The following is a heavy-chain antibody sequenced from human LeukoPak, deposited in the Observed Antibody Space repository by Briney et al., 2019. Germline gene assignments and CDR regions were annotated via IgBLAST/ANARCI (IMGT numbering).Heavy chain of an antibody. Sequence: GGSLRLSCAASGFTFSSYSMNWVRQAPGEGLEWVSSISSSGSFIYYADSVKGRFTISRDNARNSLFLQMNSLRAEDTAVYYCARDLRYCSSASCSENGAVDIWGQGTTVTVSS. CDR1: GFTFSSYS. D-gene: IGHD2-2*01. J-gene: IGHJ3*02. CDR3: ARDLRYCSSASCSENGAVDI. CDR2: ISSSGSFI. V-gene: IGHV3-21*01.